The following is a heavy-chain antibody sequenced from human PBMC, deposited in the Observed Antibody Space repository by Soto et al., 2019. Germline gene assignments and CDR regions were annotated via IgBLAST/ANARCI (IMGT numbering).Heavy chain of an antibody. J-gene: IGHJ3*02. Sequence: QVQLQESGPGLVKPSQTLSLTCTVSGGSIRSGGYYWSWIRQHPGKGLEWIGYISYSGSTYYNPSLKSRVTISVDTSKNQFSLKLSSVTAAVTAVYYCAREGAGPKGSSSWPDDAFDIWGQGTMVTVSS. V-gene: IGHV4-31*03. CDR3: AREGAGPKGSSSWPDDAFDI. CDR1: GGSIRSGGYY. D-gene: IGHD6-13*01. CDR2: ISYSGST.